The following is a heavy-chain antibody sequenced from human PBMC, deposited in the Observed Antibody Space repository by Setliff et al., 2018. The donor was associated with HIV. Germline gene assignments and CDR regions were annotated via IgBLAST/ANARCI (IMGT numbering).Heavy chain of an antibody. CDR1: GYSISSGYY. J-gene: IGHJ5*02. CDR2: IYHSGST. CDR3: ARQFELSGVVIGNWFDP. Sequence: PSETLSLTCTVSGYSISSGYYWDWIRQPPGKGLEWIGSIYHSGSTFYNPSLKSRVTISGDTSKNQFPLKLSSVTAADTAVYYCARQFELSGVVIGNWFDPWGQGSLVTVSP. V-gene: IGHV4-38-2*02. D-gene: IGHD3-3*01.